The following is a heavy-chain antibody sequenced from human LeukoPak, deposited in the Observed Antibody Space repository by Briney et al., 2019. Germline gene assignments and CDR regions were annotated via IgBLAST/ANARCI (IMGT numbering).Heavy chain of an antibody. D-gene: IGHD3-22*01. CDR1: GYTFTSYG. Sequence: ASVKVSCKASGYTFTSYGISWVRQAPGQGLEWMGWISGYNGNTIYAQKLQGRVTMTTDTSTSTAHMELRSLRSDDTAVYYCARAGHRRYYYDGGYDYWGQGTLVTVSS. CDR2: ISGYNGNT. CDR3: ARAGHRRYYYDGGYDY. J-gene: IGHJ4*02. V-gene: IGHV1-18*01.